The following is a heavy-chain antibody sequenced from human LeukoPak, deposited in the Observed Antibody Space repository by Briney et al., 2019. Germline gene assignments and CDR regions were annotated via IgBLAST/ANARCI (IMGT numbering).Heavy chain of an antibody. V-gene: IGHV3-21*01. CDR1: GFTFSSYS. Sequence: GGSLRLSCAASGFTFSSYSMNWVRQAPGKGLEWVSSISSSSSYIYYADSVKGRFTISRDNAKNSRYLQMNSLRAEDTAVYYCARAMGDGAFDIWGQGTMVTVSS. CDR3: ARAMGDGAFDI. CDR2: ISSSSSYI. J-gene: IGHJ3*02. D-gene: IGHD3-16*01.